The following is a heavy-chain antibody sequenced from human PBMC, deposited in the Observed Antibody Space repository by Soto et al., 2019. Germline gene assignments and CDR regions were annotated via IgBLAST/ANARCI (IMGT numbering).Heavy chain of an antibody. V-gene: IGHV3-30*18. D-gene: IGHD2-21*02. CDR2: ISNDGSDE. Sequence: QVQLVESGGGVVQPGRSLRLSCAASGFTFSNFGMHWLRQALGRGLEWVAGISNDGSDEYYVDSVKGRFNISRDNAKITLSLQMNILRFEDTSVFFCAKDRRKWGDSPFAKWGQGTLVTVSS. CDR1: GFTFSNFG. J-gene: IGHJ4*02. CDR3: AKDRRKWGDSPFAK.